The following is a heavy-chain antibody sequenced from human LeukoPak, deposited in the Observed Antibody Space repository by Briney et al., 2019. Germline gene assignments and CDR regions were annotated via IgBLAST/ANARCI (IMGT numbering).Heavy chain of an antibody. D-gene: IGHD4-17*01. Sequence: PSETLSLTCTVSGGSISGYYWSWIRQPPGKGLEWIGYIDYSGSTDYNPSLKSRITIPVATSKNQFSLKLSSVTAADTGVYYCARTASTVTTAIDYWGRGTLVIVSS. V-gene: IGHV4-59*01. CDR2: IDYSGST. CDR1: GGSISGYY. CDR3: ARTASTVTTAIDY. J-gene: IGHJ4*02.